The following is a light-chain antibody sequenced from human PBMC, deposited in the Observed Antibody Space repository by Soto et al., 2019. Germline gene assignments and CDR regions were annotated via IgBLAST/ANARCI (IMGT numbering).Light chain of an antibody. CDR1: SSDIGTYNL. CDR2: EGI. V-gene: IGLV2-23*01. Sequence: QSARTEPASVSVSPGQSITISCTGTSSDIGTYNLVSWYQHYPGKAPKLMIYEGIKRPSGVSNRFSGSKSGNTAFLTISGLQAEDEADYYCCSYAGSGTDNYVFGSGTKV. CDR3: CSYAGSGTDNYV. J-gene: IGLJ1*01.